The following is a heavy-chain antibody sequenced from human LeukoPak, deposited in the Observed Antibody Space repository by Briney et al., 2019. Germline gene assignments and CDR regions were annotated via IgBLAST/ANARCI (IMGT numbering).Heavy chain of an antibody. CDR1: GGSISSSSYY. V-gene: IGHV4-39*01. CDR2: IYYSGST. J-gene: IGHJ6*03. D-gene: IGHD4-11*01. Sequence: SETLSLTCTVSGGSISSSSYYWGWIRQPPGKGLEWIGSIYYSGSTYYNPSLKSRVTISVDTSKNQFSLKLSSVTAADTAVYYCARLYSNYIMDVWGKGTTVTVSS. CDR3: ARLYSNYIMDV.